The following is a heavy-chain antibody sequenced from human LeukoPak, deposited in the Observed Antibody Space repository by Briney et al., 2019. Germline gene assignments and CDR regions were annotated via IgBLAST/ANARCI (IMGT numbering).Heavy chain of an antibody. J-gene: IGHJ4*02. V-gene: IGHV3-53*01. CDR2: IYSGGST. Sequence: GGSLRLSCAASGFTVSSNYMSWVRQAPGKGLEWVSVIYSGGSTYYADSVKGRFTISRDNSKNTLYLQMNSLRAEDTAVYYCASLTVAKSSFDYWGQGTLVTVSS. CDR3: ASLTVAKSSFDY. D-gene: IGHD4-23*01. CDR1: GFTVSSNY.